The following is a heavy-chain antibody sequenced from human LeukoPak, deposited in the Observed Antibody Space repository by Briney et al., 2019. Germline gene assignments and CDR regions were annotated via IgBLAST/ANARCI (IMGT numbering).Heavy chain of an antibody. Sequence: GRSLRLSCAASGFTFSSYGMHWVRQAPGKGLEWVAVISYDGSNKYYADSVKGRFTISRDNSKNTLYLQMNSLRAEDTAVYYCAKDRCDILTGYCGGDAFDIWGQGTMVTVSS. CDR2: ISYDGSNK. CDR1: GFTFSSYG. V-gene: IGHV3-30*18. J-gene: IGHJ3*02. CDR3: AKDRCDILTGYCGGDAFDI. D-gene: IGHD3-9*01.